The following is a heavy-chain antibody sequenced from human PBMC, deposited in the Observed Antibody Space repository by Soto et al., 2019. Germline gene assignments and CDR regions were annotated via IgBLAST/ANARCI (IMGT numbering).Heavy chain of an antibody. V-gene: IGHV4-34*01. CDR1: GWSLSGYY. Sequence: PPATLSLPCADYGWSLSGYYWILIRQPPGKGLEWIGEINHSGSTNYNPSLKSRVTISVDTSKNQFSLKLSSVTAADTAVYYCARIVLRYFDWLPSGMDVWGQGTTGT. CDR3: ARIVLRYFDWLPSGMDV. CDR2: INHSGST. J-gene: IGHJ6*02. D-gene: IGHD3-9*01.